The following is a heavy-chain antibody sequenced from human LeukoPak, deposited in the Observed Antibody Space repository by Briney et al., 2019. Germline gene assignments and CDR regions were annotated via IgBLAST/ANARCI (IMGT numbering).Heavy chain of an antibody. CDR2: ISNSGSTI. D-gene: IGHD2-15*01. J-gene: IGHJ5*02. Sequence: PGGSLRLSCAASGFTFGDYYMTWVRQAPGKGLEWVSYISNSGSTIYDADSVKGRFTISRDNAKNSLYLQMNTLRAEDTAVYNCARQHRYCSGGSCYPRVGWFDPWGQGTLVTVSS. CDR3: ARQHRYCSGGSCYPRVGWFDP. CDR1: GFTFGDYY. V-gene: IGHV3-11*01.